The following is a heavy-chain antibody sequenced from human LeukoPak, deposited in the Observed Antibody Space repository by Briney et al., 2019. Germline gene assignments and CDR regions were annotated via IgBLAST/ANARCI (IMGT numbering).Heavy chain of an antibody. CDR3: VSAPSASNFDALDF. D-gene: IGHD4-11*01. J-gene: IGHJ3*01. Sequence: GGSLRLSCVASEFTLRDHEMNWVRQTPGKGVEWLSKIGGSDTTITYADSVEGRFTISRENAKNSVYLQMKSLRAEDTAIYFCVSAPSASNFDALDFWGQGKMVTVSS. CDR1: EFTLRDHE. CDR2: IGGSDTTI. V-gene: IGHV3-48*03.